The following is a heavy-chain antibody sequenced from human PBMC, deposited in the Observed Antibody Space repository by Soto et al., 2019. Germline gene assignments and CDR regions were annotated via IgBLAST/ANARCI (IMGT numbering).Heavy chain of an antibody. CDR2: IYPGDSDP. Sequence: PGESLKISCKGSGYSFTSYWIGWERQMPGKGLEWMGIIYPGDSDPRYSPSFQGQVTISADKSISTAYLQWSSLKASDTAMYYCARIWFGELFSFYGMAVWGQGTTVTVSS. CDR1: GYSFTSYW. CDR3: ARIWFGELFSFYGMAV. J-gene: IGHJ6*02. V-gene: IGHV5-51*01. D-gene: IGHD3-10*01.